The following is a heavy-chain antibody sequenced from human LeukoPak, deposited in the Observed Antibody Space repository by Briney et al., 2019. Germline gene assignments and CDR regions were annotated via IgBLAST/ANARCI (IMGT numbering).Heavy chain of an antibody. CDR3: ARQRVYGSGSCPLCYYGMDV. Sequence: ASVKVSCKASGYTFTSYGISWVRQAPGQGLEWMGWISAYNGNTNYAQKLQGRVTMTTDTSTSTAYMELRSLRSDDTAVYYCARQRVYGSGSCPLCYYGMDVWGQGTTVTVSS. CDR1: GYTFTSYG. J-gene: IGHJ6*02. V-gene: IGHV1-18*01. D-gene: IGHD3-10*01. CDR2: ISAYNGNT.